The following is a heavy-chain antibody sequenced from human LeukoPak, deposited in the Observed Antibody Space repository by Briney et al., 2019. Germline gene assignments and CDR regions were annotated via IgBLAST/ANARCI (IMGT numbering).Heavy chain of an antibody. Sequence: ASVKVSCKTSGYTFTSYGISWVRQAPGQELEWMGWTSAYNGNTNYAQKLQGRVTMTTDTSTSTAYMELRSLRSDDTAVYYCARMVATRNPMNYWGQGTLVTVSS. CDR1: GYTFTSYG. J-gene: IGHJ4*02. CDR3: ARMVATRNPMNY. D-gene: IGHD5-12*01. V-gene: IGHV1-18*01. CDR2: TSAYNGNT.